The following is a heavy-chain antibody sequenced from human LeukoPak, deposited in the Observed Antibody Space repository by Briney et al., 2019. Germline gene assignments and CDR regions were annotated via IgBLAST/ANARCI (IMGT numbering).Heavy chain of an antibody. Sequence: GESLKISCKGSGYSFTSYWIGWVRQMPGKGLEWMGIIYPGDSDTRYSPSFQGQVTISADKSISTAYLQWSSLKASDTAMYYCARPETGYSGHHLNFDIWGQGTMVTVSS. J-gene: IGHJ3*02. D-gene: IGHD5-12*01. CDR2: IYPGDSDT. V-gene: IGHV5-51*01. CDR1: GYSFTSYW. CDR3: ARPETGYSGHHLNFDI.